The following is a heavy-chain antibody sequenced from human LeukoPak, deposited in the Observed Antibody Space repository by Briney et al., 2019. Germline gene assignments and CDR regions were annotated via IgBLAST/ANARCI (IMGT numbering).Heavy chain of an antibody. CDR1: GYSFTSYW. D-gene: IGHD6-13*01. CDR3: ASLIAAAGGFEYYFDY. CDR2: IYPGDSDT. J-gene: IGHJ4*02. Sequence: GESLKISCKGSGYSFTSYWIGWVRQMPGKGLEWMGIIYPGDSDTRYSPSFQGQVTISADKSISTAYLQWSSLKASDTAMYYCASLIAAAGGFEYYFDYWGQGTLVTVSS. V-gene: IGHV5-51*01.